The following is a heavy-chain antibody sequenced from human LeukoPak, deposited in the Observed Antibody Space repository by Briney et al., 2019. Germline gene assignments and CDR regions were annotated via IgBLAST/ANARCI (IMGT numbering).Heavy chain of an antibody. CDR2: INHSGST. CDR3: ARSYTYYDYVWGSYRPLGFDY. CDR1: GGSISTSSYY. J-gene: IGHJ4*02. V-gene: IGHV4-39*07. Sequence: SETLSLTCTVSGGSISTSSYYWSWIRQPPGKGLEWIGEINHSGSTNYNPSLKSRVTISVDTSKNQFSLKLSSVTAADTAVYYCARSYTYYDYVWGSYRPLGFDYWGQGTLVTVSS. D-gene: IGHD3-16*02.